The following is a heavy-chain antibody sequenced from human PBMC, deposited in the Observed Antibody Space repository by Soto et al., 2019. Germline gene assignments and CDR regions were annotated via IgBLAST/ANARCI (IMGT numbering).Heavy chain of an antibody. CDR1: GYPFTAFD. V-gene: IGHV1-8*01. CDR2: MNPSSGDS. D-gene: IGHD2-15*01. J-gene: IGHJ4*02. Sequence: QVQLVQSGAEVKKPGASVKVSCEASGYPFTAFDITWVRQAAGQGLEWMGWMNPSSGDSAFAQRFQDRITMTRTTSISTAYMELSRLTSDDTAVYYWVRQPGGVATPGDDYWGQGTLVTVSS. CDR3: VRQPGGVATPGDDY.